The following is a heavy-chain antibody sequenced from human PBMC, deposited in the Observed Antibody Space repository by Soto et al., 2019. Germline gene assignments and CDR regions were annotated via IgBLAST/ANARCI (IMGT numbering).Heavy chain of an antibody. CDR1: GFTFSSYA. J-gene: IGHJ4*02. Sequence: EVQLLESGGGLVQPGGSLRLSCAASGFTFSSYAMSWVRQAPGKGLEWVSAISGSGGSTYYADSVKGRFTISRDNSKNTLYLQMNSLRAEDTAVYYCANHGGGQLAPFDYWGQGTLVTVSS. D-gene: IGHD6-6*01. CDR3: ANHGGGQLAPFDY. CDR2: ISGSGGST. V-gene: IGHV3-23*01.